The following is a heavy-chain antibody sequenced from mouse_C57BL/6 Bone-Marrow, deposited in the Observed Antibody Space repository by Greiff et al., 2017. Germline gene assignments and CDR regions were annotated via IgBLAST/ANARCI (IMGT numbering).Heavy chain of an antibody. Sequence: EVNVVESGGGLVQPGGSLKLSCAASGFTFSDYYMYWVRQTPEKRLEWVAYISNGGGSTYYPDTVKGRFTISRDNAKNTLYLQMSRLKSEDTAMYYCASLLPNRYFDVWGTGTTVTVSS. CDR3: ASLLPNRYFDV. CDR1: GFTFSDYY. D-gene: IGHD2-10*01. CDR2: ISNGGGST. V-gene: IGHV5-12*01. J-gene: IGHJ1*03.